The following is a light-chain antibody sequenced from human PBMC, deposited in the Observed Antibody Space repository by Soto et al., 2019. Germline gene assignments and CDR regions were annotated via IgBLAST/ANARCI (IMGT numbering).Light chain of an antibody. J-gene: IGKJ1*01. CDR2: QAY. CDR1: QSISSW. V-gene: IGKV1-5*03. CDR3: QQYNSYSRT. Sequence: DIQMTQSPSTLSASVGDRVTITCRASQSISSWVAWYQQKPGKAPKLLIYQAYSLESGVPSRFSGSGSGTEFTLTISSLQPDDFATYYCQQYNSYSRTFGQGTKMEIK.